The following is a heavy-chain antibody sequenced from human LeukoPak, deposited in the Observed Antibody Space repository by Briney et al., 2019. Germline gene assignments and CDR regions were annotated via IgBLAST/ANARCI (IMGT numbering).Heavy chain of an antibody. Sequence: GVSLRLSCAASGFTFSSYGMHWVRQAPGKGLEWVAVISCDGSNKYYADSVKGRFTISRDNSKNTLYLQMNSLRAEDTAVYYCAKSIAAAGISAFDIWGQGTMVTVSS. CDR2: ISCDGSNK. V-gene: IGHV3-30*18. J-gene: IGHJ3*02. CDR3: AKSIAAAGISAFDI. CDR1: GFTFSSYG. D-gene: IGHD6-13*01.